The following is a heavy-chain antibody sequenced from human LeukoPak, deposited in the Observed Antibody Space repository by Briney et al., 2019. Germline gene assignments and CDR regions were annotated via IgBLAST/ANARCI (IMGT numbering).Heavy chain of an antibody. Sequence: GGSLRLSCAASGFTFNTFDMTWVRQAPGKGLECVSYISSGSSTRYFADSVKGRFTISRDNAKGSLFLQMNSLRAEDTAVYFCARLRYYAVDVWGQGTTVIVSS. CDR1: GFTFNTFD. V-gene: IGHV3-48*01. CDR3: ARLRYYAVDV. CDR2: ISSGSSTR. J-gene: IGHJ6*02.